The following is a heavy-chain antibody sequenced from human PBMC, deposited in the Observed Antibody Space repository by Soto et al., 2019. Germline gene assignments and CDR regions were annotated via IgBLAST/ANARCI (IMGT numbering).Heavy chain of an antibody. CDR2: ISSSSSYI. Sequence: GGSLRLSCAASGFTFSSYSMNWVRQAPGKGLEWVSSISSSSSYIYYADSVKGRFTISRDNAKNSLYLQMNSLRAEDTAVYYCVKMEMGASTYYADSSGYSFDYWGQGTLVTVSS. J-gene: IGHJ4*02. V-gene: IGHV3-21*01. CDR3: VKMEMGASTYYADSSGYSFDY. CDR1: GFTFSSYS. D-gene: IGHD3-22*01.